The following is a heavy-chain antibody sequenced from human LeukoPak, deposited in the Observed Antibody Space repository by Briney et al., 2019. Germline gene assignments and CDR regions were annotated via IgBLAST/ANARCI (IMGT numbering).Heavy chain of an antibody. CDR3: ARRITVVNNWYFDL. Sequence: SETLSLTCTVSGGSISSYYWSWIRQPPGKGLEWIGYIYYSGSTNYNPSLKSRVTISVDTSKNQFSLKLSSVTAADTAVYYCARRITVVNNWYFDLWGRGTLVTVSS. V-gene: IGHV4-59*08. CDR2: IYYSGST. D-gene: IGHD4-23*01. J-gene: IGHJ2*01. CDR1: GGSISSYY.